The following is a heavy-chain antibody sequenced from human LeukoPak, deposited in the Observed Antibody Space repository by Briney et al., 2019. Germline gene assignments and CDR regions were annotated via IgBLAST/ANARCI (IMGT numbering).Heavy chain of an antibody. J-gene: IGHJ4*02. Sequence: GGSLRPSCAASGFTFRSFAMSWVRQAPGKGLEWVSAISGSGGSTYYADSVKGRFTISRDNSKNTLYLQMNSLRAEDTAVYYCVKELDSSGYFDFWGQGTLVTVSS. CDR2: ISGSGGST. D-gene: IGHD3-22*01. CDR1: GFTFRSFA. V-gene: IGHV3-23*01. CDR3: VKELDSSGYFDF.